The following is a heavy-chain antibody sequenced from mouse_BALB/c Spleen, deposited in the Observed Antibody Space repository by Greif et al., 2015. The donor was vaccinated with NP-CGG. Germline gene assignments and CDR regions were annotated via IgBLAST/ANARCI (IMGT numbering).Heavy chain of an antibody. CDR1: GYTFTTYY. CDR3: TRYNYYDGSESHYCAMDY. J-gene: IGHJ4*01. Sequence: VQLQQSGAELVKPGASVKLSCKASGYTFTTYYMYWVKQRPGQGLEWIGEINPSNGGTNFNEKFKSKATLTVDKSSSTAYRQLSSLTSEDSAVYYCTRYNYYDGSESHYCAMDYWGQGTSVTVSS. V-gene: IGHV1S81*02. D-gene: IGHD1-1*01. CDR2: INPSNGGT.